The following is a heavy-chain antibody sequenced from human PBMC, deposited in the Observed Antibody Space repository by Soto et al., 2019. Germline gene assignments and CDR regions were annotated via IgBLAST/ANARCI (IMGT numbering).Heavy chain of an antibody. CDR3: AGTYDTSGDYPYYFDY. CDR1: GGTFSSYA. V-gene: IGHV1-69*06. Sequence: QVQLVQSGAEAKKPGSSVKVSCKTSGGTFSSYAISWVRQAPGQGLEWMGGIVPLFRTTNYAQKFQGRVTITADTSTYTVYMELSGLRSGDTAVYYCAGTYDTSGDYPYYFDYWGQGSLVTVSS. D-gene: IGHD3-22*01. CDR2: IVPLFRTT. J-gene: IGHJ4*02.